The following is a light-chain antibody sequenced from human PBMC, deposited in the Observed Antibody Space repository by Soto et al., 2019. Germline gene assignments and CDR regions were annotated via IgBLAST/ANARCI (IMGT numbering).Light chain of an antibody. CDR2: GVF. CDR1: QNVHNN. V-gene: IGKV3-15*01. J-gene: IGKJ4*01. Sequence: EIGMTQSPATLSVSPGERATLSCRASQNVHNNLAWYQQKPGQAPRLLIYGVFSMATGIPARFSGSGSGTEFTLTISSLQSEDVAVYYCQQYNDWPLTFGGGTKVEIK. CDR3: QQYNDWPLT.